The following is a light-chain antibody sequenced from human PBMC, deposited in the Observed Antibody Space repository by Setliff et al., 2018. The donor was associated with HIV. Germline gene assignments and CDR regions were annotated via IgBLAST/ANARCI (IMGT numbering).Light chain of an antibody. CDR1: SCDVGGYNY. CDR2: DVT. V-gene: IGLV2-14*01. Sequence: QSALTQPASVSGSPGQSITISCTGTSCDVGGYNYVSWYQQHPGKAPKLMIYDVTKRPSGVSYRFSGSKSGNTASLTISGLQSEDEADYYCSSYTSSSTDVFGTGTKVTVL. J-gene: IGLJ1*01. CDR3: SSYTSSSTDV.